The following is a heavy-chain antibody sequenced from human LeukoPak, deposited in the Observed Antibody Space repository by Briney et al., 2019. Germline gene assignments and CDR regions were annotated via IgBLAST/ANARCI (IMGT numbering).Heavy chain of an antibody. CDR3: ARASGSTYGTDY. D-gene: IGHD5-18*01. J-gene: IGHJ4*02. CDR1: GGSISSSSYY. CDR2: IYYSGST. V-gene: IGHV4-39*01. Sequence: SETLSLTCTVSGGSISSSSYYWGWIRQPPGKGLEWIGSIYYSGSTYYNPSLKSRATISVDTSKNQFSLKLSSVTAADTAVYYCARASGSTYGTDYWGQGTLVTVPS.